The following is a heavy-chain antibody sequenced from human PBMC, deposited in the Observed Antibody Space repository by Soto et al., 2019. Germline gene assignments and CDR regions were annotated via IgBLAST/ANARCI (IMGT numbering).Heavy chain of an antibody. D-gene: IGHD2-15*01. CDR2: ISYDGSNK. V-gene: IGHV3-30*18. CDR1: GFTFSSYG. Sequence: GGSLRLSCAASGFTFSSYGMHWVRQAPGKGLEWVAVISYDGSNKYYADSVKGRFTISRDNSKNTLYLQMNSLRAEDTAVYYCAKDRGYCSGGSCYPVGYFDYWGQGTLVTVSS. CDR3: AKDRGYCSGGSCYPVGYFDY. J-gene: IGHJ4*02.